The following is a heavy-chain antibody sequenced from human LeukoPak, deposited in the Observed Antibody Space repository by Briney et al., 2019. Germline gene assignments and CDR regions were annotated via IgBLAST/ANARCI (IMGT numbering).Heavy chain of an antibody. J-gene: IGHJ3*02. V-gene: IGHV5-51*01. CDR3: ARSEHDYGDDFSPFDI. CDR2: IYPGDSDT. D-gene: IGHD4-17*01. CDR1: GYSFTTYW. Sequence: GESLKISCKGSGYSFTTYWIGWVRQMPGKGLEWMGIIYPGDSDTRYSPSFQGLVTISADKSISTAYLQWSSLKASDTAMYYCARSEHDYGDDFSPFDIWGQGTMVTVSS.